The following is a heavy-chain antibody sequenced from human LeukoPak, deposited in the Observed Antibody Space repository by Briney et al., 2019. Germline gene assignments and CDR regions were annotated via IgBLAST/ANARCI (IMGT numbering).Heavy chain of an antibody. V-gene: IGHV3-21*04. D-gene: IGHD1-26*01. CDR1: GFTSSSYS. CDR2: ISSSSSYI. CDR3: ARDRFSGSYPLDY. Sequence: PGGSLRLSCAASGFTSSSYSMNWVRQAPGKGLEWVSSISSSSSYIYYADSVKGRFTISRDNAKNSLYLQMNSLRAEDTAVYYCARDRFSGSYPLDYWGQGTLVTVSS. J-gene: IGHJ4*02.